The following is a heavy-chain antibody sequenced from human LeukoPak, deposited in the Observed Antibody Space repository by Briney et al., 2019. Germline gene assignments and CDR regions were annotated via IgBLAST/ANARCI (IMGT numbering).Heavy chain of an antibody. CDR1: GGSISSGSYY. CDR3: ARGLESWNVYVFDY. Sequence: SETLSLTCTVSGGSISSGSYYWSWIRQPAGRGLEWIGRIYTSGSTNYNPSLKSRVTISVDTSKNQFSLKLSSVTAADTAVYYCARGLESWNVYVFDYWGQGTLVTVSS. V-gene: IGHV4-61*02. CDR2: IYTSGST. D-gene: IGHD1-1*01. J-gene: IGHJ4*02.